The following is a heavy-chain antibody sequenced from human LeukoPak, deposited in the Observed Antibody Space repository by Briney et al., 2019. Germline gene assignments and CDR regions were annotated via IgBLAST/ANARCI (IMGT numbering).Heavy chain of an antibody. J-gene: IGHJ5*02. D-gene: IGHD3-22*01. CDR2: ISAYNGNT. V-gene: IGHV1-18*01. Sequence: ASVKVSCKASGYTFTSYGISWVRQAPGQGPEWMGWISAYNGNTNYAQKLQGRVTMTTDTSTSTAYMELRSLRSDDTAVYYCARGDNYYDSSGYTEAWGQGTLVTVSS. CDR1: GYTFTSYG. CDR3: ARGDNYYDSSGYTEA.